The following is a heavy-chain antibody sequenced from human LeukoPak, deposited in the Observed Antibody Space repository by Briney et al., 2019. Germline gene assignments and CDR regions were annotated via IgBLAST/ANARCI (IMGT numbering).Heavy chain of an antibody. CDR2: MNPNSGNT. V-gene: IGHV1-8*03. Sequence: ASVKVSCKASGYTFTSYDINWVRQATGQGLEWMGWMNPNSGNTGYAQKFQGRVTITRNTSISTAYMELSSLRSEDTAVYYCARARGFSGYRYYFDYWGQGTLVTVSS. CDR1: GYTFTSYD. J-gene: IGHJ4*02. CDR3: ARARGFSGYRYYFDY. D-gene: IGHD3-22*01.